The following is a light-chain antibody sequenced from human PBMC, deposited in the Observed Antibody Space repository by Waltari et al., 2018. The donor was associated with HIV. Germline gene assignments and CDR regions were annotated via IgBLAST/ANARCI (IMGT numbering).Light chain of an antibody. CDR1: SSDVGGYNY. Sequence: QSALTRPRSVSGSPGQSVTISCTGTSSDVGGYNYVSWYQQHPTKAPTLTIYDVSKRPSGVPDRFSGSKSGNTASLTISGLQAEDEADYYCCSYAGTYTWVFGGGTKLTVL. J-gene: IGLJ3*02. CDR3: CSYAGTYTWV. V-gene: IGLV2-11*01. CDR2: DVS.